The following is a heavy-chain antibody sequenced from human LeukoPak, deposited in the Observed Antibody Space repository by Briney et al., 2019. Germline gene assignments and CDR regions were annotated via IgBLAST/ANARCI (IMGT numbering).Heavy chain of an antibody. CDR2: ISTYNGNT. J-gene: IGHJ4*02. CDR1: GYTFDRYG. D-gene: IGHD1-14*01. Sequence: ASVKVSCKGSGYTFDRYGVTWVRQAPGQGLEWVGWISTYNGNTTYAQKIQGRVTMTTDTSTNTVCMDLRSLRSDDTAVYYCARDLGHCRNVVCSSSAYWGRGTLVTVSS. CDR3: ARDLGHCRNVVCSSSAY. V-gene: IGHV1-18*01.